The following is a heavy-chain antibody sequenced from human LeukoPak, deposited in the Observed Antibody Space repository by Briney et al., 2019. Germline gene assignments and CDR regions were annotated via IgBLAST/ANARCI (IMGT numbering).Heavy chain of an antibody. CDR3: ARLGTDCSGGSCY. Sequence: GASVKVSCKASGYTXTNNGISGVRQAPGQGLDWMGWISTYNGNTNYAQKLQGRVTMTTDTSTSTAYMELRSLRSDDTAVYYCARLGTDCSGGSCYWGQGTLVTVSS. D-gene: IGHD2-15*01. J-gene: IGHJ4*02. CDR1: GYTXTNNG. V-gene: IGHV1-18*01. CDR2: ISTYNGNT.